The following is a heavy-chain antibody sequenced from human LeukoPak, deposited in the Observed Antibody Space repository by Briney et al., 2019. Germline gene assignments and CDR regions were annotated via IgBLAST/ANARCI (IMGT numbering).Heavy chain of an antibody. CDR1: GFTFSSYA. CDR2: IWYDGNKK. CDR3: ARDRGYDPHYYFDY. Sequence: GRSLRLSCAASGFTFSSYAMHWLRQAPGKGLEWVALIWYDGNKKYFEDSVKGRFTISRDNSKNTLYLQMNSLRAADTAVYYSARDRGYDPHYYFDYWGQGTLVTVSS. V-gene: IGHV3-33*01. D-gene: IGHD5-12*01. J-gene: IGHJ4*02.